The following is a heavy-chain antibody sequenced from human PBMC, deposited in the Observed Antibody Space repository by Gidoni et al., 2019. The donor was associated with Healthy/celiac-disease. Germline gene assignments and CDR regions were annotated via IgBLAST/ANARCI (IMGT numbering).Heavy chain of an antibody. D-gene: IGHD5-18*01. Sequence: EVQLLASGGGLVQPGGSLRLSCAASGFTFSSYAMSWVRQAPGKGLEWVSAISGSGGSTYYADSVKGRFTISRDNSKNTLYLQMNSLRAEDTAVYYCARDRGYSYGSPGQAATDYWGQGTLVTVSS. CDR3: ARDRGYSYGSPGQAATDY. CDR2: ISGSGGST. V-gene: IGHV3-23*01. CDR1: GFTFSSYA. J-gene: IGHJ4*02.